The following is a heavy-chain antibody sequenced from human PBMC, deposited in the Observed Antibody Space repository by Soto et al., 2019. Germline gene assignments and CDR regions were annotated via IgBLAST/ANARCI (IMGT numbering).Heavy chain of an antibody. V-gene: IGHV4-34*01. D-gene: IGHD2-2*01. CDR1: GGSFSGYY. J-gene: IGHJ5*02. Sequence: SETLSLTCAVYGGSFSGYYWSWIRQPPGKGLEWIGEINHSGSTNYNPSLKSRVTISVDTSKNQFSLKLSSVTAADTAMYYCARHYCSSTSCYNWFDPWGQGTLVTVSS. CDR3: ARHYCSSTSCYNWFDP. CDR2: INHSGST.